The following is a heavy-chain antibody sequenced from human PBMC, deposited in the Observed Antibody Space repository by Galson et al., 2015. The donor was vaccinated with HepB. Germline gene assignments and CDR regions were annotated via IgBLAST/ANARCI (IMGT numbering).Heavy chain of an antibody. CDR1: GFTFSSYA. Sequence: SLRLSCAASGFTFSSYAIHWVRQAPGKGLEWVAVISYDGSNEYYADSVNGRFTISRDNSKKTVYLQMNSLKTEDTAVYYCAREFGTSRAVAGLAAYWGQGTLVTVSS. CDR2: ISYDGSNE. J-gene: IGHJ4*02. CDR3: AREFGTSRAVAGLAAY. D-gene: IGHD6-19*01. V-gene: IGHV3-30*04.